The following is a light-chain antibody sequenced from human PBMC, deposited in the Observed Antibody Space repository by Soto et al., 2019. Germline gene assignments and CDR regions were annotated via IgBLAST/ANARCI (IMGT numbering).Light chain of an antibody. CDR2: GVS. CDR1: SSVVGGYTF. CDR3: SSFTSRNTYV. V-gene: IGLV2-14*01. J-gene: IGLJ1*01. Sequence: QSVLTQPASLSASPGQSIAISCTGTSSVVGGYTFVSWYQQHPGKAPKLMIYGVSNRPSGISNRFSGSKSGNTASLTISGLQAEDEADYYCSSFTSRNTYVFGTGTKVTVL.